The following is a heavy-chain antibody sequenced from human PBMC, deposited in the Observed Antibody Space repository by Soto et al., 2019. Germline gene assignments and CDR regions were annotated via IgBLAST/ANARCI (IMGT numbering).Heavy chain of an antibody. J-gene: IGHJ1*01. CDR2: IHHSGST. Sequence: QVQLQESGPGLVKASQTLSLTCNVSGGSISSGGYYWTWIRQHPGKGLEWIGNIHHSGSTFYNPSLKSRVSISVDTSKHQFSLKLSSVTAAHTALYFCVRGVLSWGQGTLVTVSS. V-gene: IGHV4-31*03. D-gene: IGHD3-10*01. CDR3: VRGVLS. CDR1: GGSISSGGYY.